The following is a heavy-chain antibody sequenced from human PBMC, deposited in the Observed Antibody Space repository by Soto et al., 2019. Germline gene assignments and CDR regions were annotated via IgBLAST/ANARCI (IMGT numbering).Heavy chain of an antibody. D-gene: IGHD3-16*01. CDR2: ISSSGSTI. Sequence: GGSLRLSCAASGFTFSDYYMSWIRQAPGKGLEWVSYISSSGSTIYYADSVKGRFTISRDNAKNSLYLQMNSLRAEDTAVYYCARDHRPYVIYYYGMDVWGQGTTVTVSS. V-gene: IGHV3-11*01. J-gene: IGHJ6*02. CDR1: GFTFSDYY. CDR3: ARDHRPYVIYYYGMDV.